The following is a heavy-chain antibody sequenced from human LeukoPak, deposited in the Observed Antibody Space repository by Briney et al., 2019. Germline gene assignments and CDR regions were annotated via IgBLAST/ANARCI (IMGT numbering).Heavy chain of an antibody. D-gene: IGHD5-18*01. Sequence: GASVKVSCKASGGTFSSYAISWVRQAPGQGLECMGRIIPILGIANYAQKFQGRVTITADKSTSTAYMELSSLRSEDTAVYYCAVGYTSDYYYYGMDVWGQGTTVTVSS. CDR1: GGTFSSYA. V-gene: IGHV1-69*04. CDR2: IIPILGIA. CDR3: AVGYTSDYYYYGMDV. J-gene: IGHJ6*02.